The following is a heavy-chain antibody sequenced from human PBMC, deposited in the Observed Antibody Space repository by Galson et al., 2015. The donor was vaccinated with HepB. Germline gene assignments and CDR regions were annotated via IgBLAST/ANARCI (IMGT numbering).Heavy chain of an antibody. CDR1: GYTLTHYW. V-gene: IGHV5-51*03. D-gene: IGHD1-26*01. Sequence: QSGAEVKKPGESLRISCKTSGYTLTHYWIAWVRQMPGKGLEWMGIIYPGYSDTRYSPSFQGQVTISVDKSINTAYLQWSSLKASDTAMYYCARRGTYFDYWGQGTLVTVSS. J-gene: IGHJ4*02. CDR3: ARRGTYFDY. CDR2: IYPGYSDT.